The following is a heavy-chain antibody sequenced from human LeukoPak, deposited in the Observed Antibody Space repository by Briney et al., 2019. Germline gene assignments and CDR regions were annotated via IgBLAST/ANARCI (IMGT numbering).Heavy chain of an antibody. V-gene: IGHV4-59*01. CDR1: GGSISSYY. CDR2: IYYSGST. D-gene: IGHD5-18*01. CDR3: ARTTEGGYTYGYFYYYYMDV. J-gene: IGHJ6*03. Sequence: DPSETLSLTCTVSGGSISSYYWSWIRQPPGKGLEWIGYIYYSGSTNYKSSLKSRVTISVDTSKNQFSLKLRSVTAADTAVYYCARTTEGGYTYGYFYYYYMDVWGKGTTVTISS.